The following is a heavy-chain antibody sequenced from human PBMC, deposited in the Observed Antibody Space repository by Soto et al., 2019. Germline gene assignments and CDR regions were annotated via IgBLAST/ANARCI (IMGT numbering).Heavy chain of an antibody. CDR3: ARDKGYGAFDI. CDR1: GGTFSSYT. D-gene: IGHD5-12*01. J-gene: IGHJ3*02. V-gene: IGHV1-46*01. Sequence: ASVKVSCKASGGTFSSYTISWVRQAPGQGLEWMGIINPSGGSTSYAQKFRGRVTMTRDTSTSTVYMELSSLRSEDTAVYYCARDKGYGAFDIWGQGTMVTVSS. CDR2: INPSGGST.